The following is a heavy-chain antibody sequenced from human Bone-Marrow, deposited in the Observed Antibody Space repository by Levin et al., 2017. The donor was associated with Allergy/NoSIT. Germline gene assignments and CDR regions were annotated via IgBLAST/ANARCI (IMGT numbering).Heavy chain of an antibody. V-gene: IGHV4-39*01. D-gene: IGHD4/OR15-4a*01. CDR1: GGSISSSSYY. Sequence: PSETLSLTCTVSGGSISSSSYYWGWIRQPPGTGLEWIGSIYYSGSTYYNPSLKSRVTISVDTSKNQFSLKLSSVTAADTAVYYCARFMVGPGGATADAFDIWGQGTMVTVSS. CDR3: ARFMVGPGGATADAFDI. CDR2: IYYSGST. J-gene: IGHJ3*02.